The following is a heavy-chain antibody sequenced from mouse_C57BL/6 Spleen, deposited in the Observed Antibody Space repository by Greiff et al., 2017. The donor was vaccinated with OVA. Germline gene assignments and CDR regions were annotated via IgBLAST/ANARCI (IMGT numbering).Heavy chain of an antibody. Sequence: EVMLVESGGGLVKPGGSLKLSCAASGFTFSDYGMHWVRQAPEKGLEWVAYISSGSSTIYYADTVKGRFTISRDNAKNTLFLQMTSLRSEDTAMYYCARERGAYFDYWGQGTTLTVSS. CDR1: GFTFSDYG. CDR2: ISSGSSTI. J-gene: IGHJ2*01. V-gene: IGHV5-17*01. CDR3: ARERGAYFDY.